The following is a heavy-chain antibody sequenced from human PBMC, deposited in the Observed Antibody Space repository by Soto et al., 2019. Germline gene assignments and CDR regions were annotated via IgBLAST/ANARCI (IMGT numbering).Heavy chain of an antibody. Sequence: GGSLRLSCAASGSTFSSYAMSWVRQAPGKGLEWVSGISGSGGSTYYADSVKGRFTISRDNSKNTLYLQMNSLRAEDTAAYYGARARFLVWLLPVLGQGTTVTASS. D-gene: IGHD3-3*01. V-gene: IGHV3-23*01. J-gene: IGHJ6*02. CDR1: GSTFSSYA. CDR2: ISGSGGST. CDR3: ARARFLVWLLPV.